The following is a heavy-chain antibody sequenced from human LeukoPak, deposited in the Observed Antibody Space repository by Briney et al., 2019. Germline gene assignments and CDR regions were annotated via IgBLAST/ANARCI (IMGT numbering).Heavy chain of an antibody. V-gene: IGHV1-18*01. CDR3: ARDPTNTSGRYAYFDF. Sequence: ASVKVSCKASGYTFNHHGISWVRQAPGQGLEWMGWVSCFNGDTHYAQKFQGRVTMTRDTSTTTAYMGLRSLRSDDTALYYCARDPTNTSGRYAYFDFWGQGTLVTVSS. D-gene: IGHD6-19*01. CDR2: VSCFNGDT. CDR1: GYTFNHHG. J-gene: IGHJ4*02.